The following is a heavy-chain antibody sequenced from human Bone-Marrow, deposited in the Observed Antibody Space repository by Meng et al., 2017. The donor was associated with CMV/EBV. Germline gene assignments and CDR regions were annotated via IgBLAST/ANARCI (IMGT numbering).Heavy chain of an antibody. D-gene: IGHD2-2*01. CDR3: ARGPLPVNEYPKIVTYYYGMDV. CDR2: INPNSGGT. J-gene: IGHJ6*02. CDR1: GYTFTGYS. V-gene: IGHV1-2*02. Sequence: ASVKVSCKASGYTFTGYSIFWVRQAPGQGLEYMGWINPNSGGTNYAQKFQGRVTMTRDTSISTAYMEVSRLRSDDTAVYYCARGPLPVNEYPKIVTYYYGMDVWGQGTTVTVSS.